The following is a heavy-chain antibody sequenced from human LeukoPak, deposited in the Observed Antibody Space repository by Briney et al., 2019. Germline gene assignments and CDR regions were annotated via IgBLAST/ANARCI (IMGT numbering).Heavy chain of an antibody. CDR1: GDSISSYY. Sequence: PSETLSLTCTVSGDSISSYYWSCIRQSPGKGLEWIGYIYYTGSIKYNPSLKSRVTISVDTSKNQFSLKLSSVNAADTAVYYCARGGARFDTWGQGTLVTVSS. J-gene: IGHJ5*02. CDR2: IYYTGSI. CDR3: ARGGARFDT. D-gene: IGHD1-26*01. V-gene: IGHV4-59*01.